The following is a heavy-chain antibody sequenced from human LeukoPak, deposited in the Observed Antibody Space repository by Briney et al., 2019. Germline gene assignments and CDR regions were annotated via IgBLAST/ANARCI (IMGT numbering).Heavy chain of an antibody. J-gene: IGHJ4*02. CDR3: ARTPGYSRSYRY. V-gene: IGHV4-34*01. D-gene: IGHD6-6*01. CDR2: INHSGSS. Sequence: SETLSLTCAVDGGSFSGYYWSWIRQPPGKGLEWIGEINHSGSSNYNPSLKSRVTISVDTSKNQFSLKLTSVTAADTAVYYCARTPGYSRSYRYWGQGTLVTVSS. CDR1: GGSFSGYY.